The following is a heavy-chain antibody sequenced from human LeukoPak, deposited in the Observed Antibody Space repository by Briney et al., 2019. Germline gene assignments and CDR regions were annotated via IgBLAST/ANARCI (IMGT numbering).Heavy chain of an antibody. Sequence: ASVKVSCLASGGTFSNYAISWVRQPTGQGLEWMGGIIPIFGTADCAQKFQGRVTITADESTSTAYMELSSLRSEDTAVYYCARVDIVVVPAAIPYYYYGMDVWGQGTTVTVSS. V-gene: IGHV1-69*13. CDR3: ARVDIVVVPAAIPYYYYGMDV. D-gene: IGHD2-2*01. CDR1: GGTFSNYA. CDR2: IIPIFGTA. J-gene: IGHJ6*02.